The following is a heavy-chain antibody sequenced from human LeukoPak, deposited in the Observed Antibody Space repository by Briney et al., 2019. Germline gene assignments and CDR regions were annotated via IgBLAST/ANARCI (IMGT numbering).Heavy chain of an antibody. Sequence: ASVKVSCKASRYTFTGYYMHWVRQAPGQGLEWMGWINPNSGGTNYAQKFQGRVTMTRDTSISTAYMELSRLRSDDTAVYYCARVFSSSWRSVFDYWGQGTLVTVSS. V-gene: IGHV1-2*02. D-gene: IGHD6-13*01. CDR2: INPNSGGT. J-gene: IGHJ4*02. CDR3: ARVFSSSWRSVFDY. CDR1: RYTFTGYY.